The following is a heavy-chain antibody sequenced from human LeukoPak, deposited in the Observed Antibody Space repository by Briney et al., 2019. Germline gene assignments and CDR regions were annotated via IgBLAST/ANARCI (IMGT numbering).Heavy chain of an antibody. V-gene: IGHV4-59*01. CDR3: ARDGGIVGATPYFDY. Sequence: SETLSLTCTASGGSISSYYWSWIRQPPGKGLEWIGYIYYSGSTNYNPSLKSRVTISVDTFKNQFSLKLSSVTAADTAVYYCARDGGIVGATPYFDYWGQGTLVTVSS. D-gene: IGHD1-26*01. J-gene: IGHJ4*02. CDR1: GGSISSYY. CDR2: IYYSGST.